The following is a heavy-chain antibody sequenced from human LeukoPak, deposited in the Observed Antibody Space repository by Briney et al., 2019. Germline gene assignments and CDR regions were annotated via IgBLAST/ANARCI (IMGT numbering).Heavy chain of an antibody. CDR3: ARLEYSYGSEGYYFDY. Sequence: SETLSLTCTVSGGSISSYYWSWIRQPPGKGLEWIGYIYYSGSTNYNPSLKSRVTISVDTSKNQFSLKLSSVTAADTAVYYCARLEYSYGSEGYYFDYWGQGTLVTVSS. CDR1: GGSISSYY. J-gene: IGHJ4*02. D-gene: IGHD5-18*01. CDR2: IYYSGST. V-gene: IGHV4-59*01.